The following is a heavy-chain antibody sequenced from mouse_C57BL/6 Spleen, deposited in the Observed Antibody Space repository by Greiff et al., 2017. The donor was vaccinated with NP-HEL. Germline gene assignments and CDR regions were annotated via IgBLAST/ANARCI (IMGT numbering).Heavy chain of an antibody. Sequence: QVQLKESGAELVRPGTSVKVSCKASGYAFTNYLIEWVKQRPGQGLEWIGVINPGSGGTNYNEKFKGKATLTADKSSSTAYMQLSSLTSEDSAVYFCARRYYGYDGYFDVWGTGTTVTVSS. CDR3: ARRYYGYDGYFDV. J-gene: IGHJ1*03. D-gene: IGHD2-2*01. CDR2: INPGSGGT. V-gene: IGHV1-54*01. CDR1: GYAFTNYL.